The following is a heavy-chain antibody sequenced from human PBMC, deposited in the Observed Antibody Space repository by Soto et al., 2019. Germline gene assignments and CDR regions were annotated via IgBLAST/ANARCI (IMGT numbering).Heavy chain of an antibody. Sequence: GASVKVSCKASGGTFSSYAISWVRQAPGQGLEWMGRIIPILGIANYAQKFQGRVTITADKSTSTAYMELSSLRSEDTAVYYCARDVAAAKHAFDYWGQGTLVTVSS. CDR1: GGTFSSYA. J-gene: IGHJ4*02. V-gene: IGHV1-69*04. CDR2: IIPILGIA. CDR3: ARDVAAAKHAFDY. D-gene: IGHD6-13*01.